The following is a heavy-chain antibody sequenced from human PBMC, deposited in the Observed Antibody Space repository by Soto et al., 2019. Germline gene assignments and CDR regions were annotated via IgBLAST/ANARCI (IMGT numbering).Heavy chain of an antibody. V-gene: IGHV4-31*03. CDR1: GGSISSGGYY. CDR2: IYYSGST. J-gene: IGHJ5*02. CDR3: AREGYLENKNWFDP. D-gene: IGHD2-21*01. Sequence: SETLSLTCTVSGGSISSGGYYWSWIRQHPGKGLEWIGYIYYSGSTYYNPSLKSRVTISVDTSKNQFSLKLSSVTAADTAVYYCAREGYLENKNWFDPWGQGTLVTVSS.